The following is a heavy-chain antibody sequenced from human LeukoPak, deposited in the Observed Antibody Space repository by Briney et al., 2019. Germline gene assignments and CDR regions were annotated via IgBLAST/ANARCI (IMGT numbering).Heavy chain of an antibody. CDR2: IYYSGST. J-gene: IGHJ5*02. CDR1: GGSISSSGYY. Sequence: PSETLTLTCTVSGGSISSSGYYWGWIRQPPGKGLEWIASIYYSGSTYYNPSLKSRVTISVDTSKNQLSLKLSSLTAADTAVYYCARHEYSGSYYGLSWFDPWGQGTLVTVSS. V-gene: IGHV4-39*01. CDR3: ARHEYSGSYYGLSWFDP. D-gene: IGHD1-26*01.